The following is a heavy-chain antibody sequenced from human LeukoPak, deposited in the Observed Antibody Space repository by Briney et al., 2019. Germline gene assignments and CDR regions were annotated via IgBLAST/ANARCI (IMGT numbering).Heavy chain of an antibody. V-gene: IGHV3-23*01. CDR3: ARDDDSGSYYGY. CDR1: GFTFSSYG. Sequence: GGSLRLSCAASGFTFSSYGMSWVRQAPGKGLEWVSAISGSGGSTYYADSVKRRFTISRDNAKNSLYLQMISLRAEDTAVYYCARDDDSGSYYGYWGQGTLVTVSS. CDR2: ISGSGGST. J-gene: IGHJ4*02. D-gene: IGHD3-10*01.